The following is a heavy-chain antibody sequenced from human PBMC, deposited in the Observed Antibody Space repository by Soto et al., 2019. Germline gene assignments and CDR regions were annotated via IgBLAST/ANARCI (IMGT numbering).Heavy chain of an antibody. J-gene: IGHJ4*02. CDR3: ARENTVSWRDHHLDY. Sequence: ASVKVSCKASGYTFTTYDINWVRQAPGQGLEWMGWISAYNGNTNYAQRFQGRVTMTRDTSTNIAYMELRSLRSDDTAVYYCARENTVSWRDHHLDYLGQGTLVTVSS. CDR2: ISAYNGNT. V-gene: IGHV1-18*01. CDR1: GYTFTTYD. D-gene: IGHD1-1*01.